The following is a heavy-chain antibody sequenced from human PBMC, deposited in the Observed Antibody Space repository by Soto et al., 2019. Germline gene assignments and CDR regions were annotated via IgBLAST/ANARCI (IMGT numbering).Heavy chain of an antibody. CDR1: AYTFNSYG. V-gene: IGHV1-18*01. J-gene: IGHJ4*02. D-gene: IGHD3-16*01. Sequence: ASVKVSCKASAYTFNSYGISWVRQAPGQGLEWVGWISTYNGNSNYAQKYQGRVTMTTDTSTSTAYMELSSLRSDDTAVYYCASLRIGGSRLLDYWGQGTLVTVSS. CDR3: ASLRIGGSRLLDY. CDR2: ISTYNGNS.